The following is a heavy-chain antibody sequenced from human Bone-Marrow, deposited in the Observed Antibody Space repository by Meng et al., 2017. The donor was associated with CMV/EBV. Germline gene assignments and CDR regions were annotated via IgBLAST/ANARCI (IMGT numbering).Heavy chain of an antibody. CDR2: VRQRSYTT. V-gene: IGHV3-72*01. Sequence: GGSLRLSCAASGFTFSDHYMDWVRQAPGKGLEWVGRVRQRSYTTEYAASVKVRFTISRDDSNNALFLQMNSLKTEDTAVYFCVRVTSSESYSFDNWGQGTLVTVSS. CDR3: VRVTSSESYSFDN. J-gene: IGHJ4*02. D-gene: IGHD3-10*01. CDR1: GFTFSDHY.